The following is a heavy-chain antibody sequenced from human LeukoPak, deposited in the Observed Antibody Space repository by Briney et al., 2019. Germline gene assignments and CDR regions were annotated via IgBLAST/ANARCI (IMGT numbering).Heavy chain of an antibody. D-gene: IGHD6-13*01. Sequence: GGSPRLSCAASGFTVSSNYMSWVRQAPGKGLERVSVIYSGGSTYYADSAKGRFTISRDNSKNTLYLQMNGLRAEDTAVYYCARDAYSSSFFDYWGQGTLVTVSS. CDR2: IYSGGST. CDR1: GFTVSSNY. CDR3: ARDAYSSSFFDY. J-gene: IGHJ4*02. V-gene: IGHV3-53*01.